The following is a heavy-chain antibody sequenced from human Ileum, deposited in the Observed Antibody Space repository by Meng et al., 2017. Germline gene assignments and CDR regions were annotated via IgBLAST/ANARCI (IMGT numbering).Heavy chain of an antibody. CDR1: GGSISSSNW. CDR3: ARYILRWGYYFDY. Sequence: QVPLQEVGPGQGRPSGPQPLTCAVSGGSISSSNWWSWVRQPPGKGLEWIGEIYHSGSTNYNPSLKSRVTISVDKSKNQFSLKLSSVTAADTAVYYCARYILRWGYYFDYWGQGTLVTVSS. V-gene: IGHV4-4*02. J-gene: IGHJ4*02. D-gene: IGHD4-23*01. CDR2: IYHSGST.